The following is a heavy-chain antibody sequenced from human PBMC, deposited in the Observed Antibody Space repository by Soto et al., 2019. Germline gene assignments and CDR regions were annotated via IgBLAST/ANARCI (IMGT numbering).Heavy chain of an antibody. D-gene: IGHD6-13*01. CDR3: AGERRAGRSSWYDWFDP. CDR1: GGSISSYY. Sequence: QVQLQESGPGLVKPSETLSLTCTVSGGSISSYYWSWIRQPPGKGLEWIGYIYYSGSTNYNPSLQRRVTISVDTSKHHLALKLSAVTAADPAVHDCAGERRAGRSSWYDWFDPWGQGTLVPVSS. V-gene: IGHV4-59*08. J-gene: IGHJ5*02. CDR2: IYYSGST.